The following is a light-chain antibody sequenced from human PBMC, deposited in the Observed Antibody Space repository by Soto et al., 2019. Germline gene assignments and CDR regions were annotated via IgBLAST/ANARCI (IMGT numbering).Light chain of an antibody. V-gene: IGKV3-20*01. Sequence: EIVVTQSPGTLSLSPGEGATLSCRASQSVTSNLAWYQKKPGQAPRLLIYGASTRATGIPDRFSGSGSGTDFTLTISRLEPEDFAVYYCQQYGSSGTFGQGTKVDIK. CDR3: QQYGSSGT. CDR1: QSVTSN. J-gene: IGKJ1*01. CDR2: GAS.